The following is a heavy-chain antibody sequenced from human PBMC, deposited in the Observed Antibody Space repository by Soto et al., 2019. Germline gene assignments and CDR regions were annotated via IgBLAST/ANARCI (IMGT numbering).Heavy chain of an antibody. CDR1: GGSISSGDYY. D-gene: IGHD3-9*01. J-gene: IGHJ6*02. CDR2: IYYSGST. V-gene: IGHV4-30-4*01. CDR3: ARHDTYYYYGMDV. Sequence: QVQLQESGPGLVKPSQTLSLTRTVSGGSISSGDYYWSWIRQRPGKGLEWIGYIYYSGSTYYNPSLKSRVTISVGTSKSQFSPQLSSVTAGDTAVYYGARHDTYYYYGMDVWGQGTTVTVSS.